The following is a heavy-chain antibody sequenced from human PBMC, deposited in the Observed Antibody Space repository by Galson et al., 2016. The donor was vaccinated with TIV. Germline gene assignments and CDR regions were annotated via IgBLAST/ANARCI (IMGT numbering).Heavy chain of an antibody. Sequence: SVKVSCKASGYTFNNFAVSWVRQAPGQGLEWMGGIIPTFGTTNYAQRFQGRLSITADQSTATAYMELSSLRSEDTAIYYCATPIPVSASGTYFLDAFDIWGQGTMVTVSS. J-gene: IGHJ3*02. CDR1: GYTFNNFA. CDR2: IIPTFGTT. V-gene: IGHV1-69*13. D-gene: IGHD3-10*01. CDR3: ATPIPVSASGTYFLDAFDI.